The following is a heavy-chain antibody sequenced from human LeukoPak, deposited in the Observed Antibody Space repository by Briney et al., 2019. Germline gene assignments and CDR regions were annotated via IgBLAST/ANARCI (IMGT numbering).Heavy chain of an antibody. CDR1: GFTFSSYG. J-gene: IGHJ4*02. D-gene: IGHD5-18*01. Sequence: GGSLRLSCAASGFTFSSYGMHWVRQAPGKGLEWVSDISGSGGSTYYADSVKGRFTISRDNSKNTLYLQMNSLRAEDTAVYYCAKRIQSAMATGYWGQGTLVTVSS. CDR3: AKRIQSAMATGY. CDR2: ISGSGGST. V-gene: IGHV3-23*01.